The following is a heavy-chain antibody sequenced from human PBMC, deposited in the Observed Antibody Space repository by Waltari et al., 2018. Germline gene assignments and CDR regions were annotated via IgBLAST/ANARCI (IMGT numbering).Heavy chain of an antibody. CDR1: GGSFSGYY. CDR3: ARGGGYSYGGVDYYYYMDV. D-gene: IGHD5-18*01. Sequence: QVQLQQWGAGLLKPSETLSLTCAVYGGSFSGYYWSWIRQPPGKGLEWIGEVNHSGSTNYNPSLKSRVTISVDTSKNQFSLKLSSVTAADTAVYYCARGGGYSYGGVDYYYYMDVWGKGTTVTVSS. CDR2: VNHSGST. V-gene: IGHV4-34*01. J-gene: IGHJ6*03.